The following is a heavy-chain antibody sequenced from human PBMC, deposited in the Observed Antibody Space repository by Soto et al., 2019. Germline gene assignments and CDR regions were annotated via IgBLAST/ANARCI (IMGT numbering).Heavy chain of an antibody. V-gene: IGHV4-31*03. J-gene: IGHJ6*03. CDR2: IYYSGST. CDR3: AREKVVAANGYYYYMDV. D-gene: IGHD2-15*01. CDR1: GGSISSGGYY. Sequence: PSETLSLTCTVSGGSISSGGYYWSWIRQHPGKGLEWIGYIYYSGSTYYNPSLKSRVTISVDTSKNQFSLKLSSVTAADTAVYYCAREKVVAANGYYYYMDVWGKGTTVTVSS.